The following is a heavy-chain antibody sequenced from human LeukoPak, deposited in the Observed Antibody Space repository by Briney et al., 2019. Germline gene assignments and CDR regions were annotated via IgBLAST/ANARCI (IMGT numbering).Heavy chain of an antibody. CDR3: AGGRWIGAFDI. CDR1: GGSISSGSYY. D-gene: IGHD2-2*03. Sequence: SQTLSLTCTVSGGSISSGSYYWSWIRQPAGKGLEWIGRIYTSGSTNYNPSLKSRVTISVDTSKNQFSLKLSSVTAADTAVYYCAGGRWIGAFDIWGQGTMVTVSS. J-gene: IGHJ3*02. CDR2: IYTSGST. V-gene: IGHV4-61*02.